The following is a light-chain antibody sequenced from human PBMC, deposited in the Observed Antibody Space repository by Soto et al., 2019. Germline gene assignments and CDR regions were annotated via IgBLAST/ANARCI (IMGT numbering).Light chain of an antibody. CDR1: RGISKD. CDR2: GES. Sequence: DIQMPKSTSSLSASVEDRVTITCRASRGISKDLAWFAQKPGNATKSLISGESSLPSGVPSKFSGRGSGTDFTLTIISLRPEDFATYYCQHYIGTPYTFGQVNKLEI. V-gene: IGKV1-16*02. J-gene: IGKJ2*01. CDR3: QHYIGTPYT.